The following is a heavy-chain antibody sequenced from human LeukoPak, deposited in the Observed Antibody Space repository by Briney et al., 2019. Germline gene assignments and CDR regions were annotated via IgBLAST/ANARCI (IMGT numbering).Heavy chain of an antibody. CDR2: INPNSGGT. V-gene: IGHV1-2*02. J-gene: IGHJ2*01. Sequence: ASVKVSCKASGYTFTGYYMHWVRQAPGQGLEWMGWINPNSGGTNYAQKFQGRVTMTRDMSTSTVYMELSSLRSEDTAVYYCARGGIAGTRYFDLWGRGTLVTVSS. CDR1: GYTFTGYY. D-gene: IGHD6-13*01. CDR3: ARGGIAGTRYFDL.